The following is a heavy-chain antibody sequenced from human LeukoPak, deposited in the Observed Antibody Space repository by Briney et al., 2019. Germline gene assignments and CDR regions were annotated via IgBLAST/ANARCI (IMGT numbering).Heavy chain of an antibody. V-gene: IGHV1-3*01. CDR1: GYTFTSYA. D-gene: IGHD3-3*01. Sequence: ASVKVSCKASGYTFTSYAIHWVRQAPGQRLEWMGWINAANGHTKYSQKFQGRVTITRDTSASTAYMELSSLRSEDTAVYYCARQAITIFPPDAFDIWGQGTMVTVSS. CDR3: ARQAITIFPPDAFDI. CDR2: INAANGHT. J-gene: IGHJ3*02.